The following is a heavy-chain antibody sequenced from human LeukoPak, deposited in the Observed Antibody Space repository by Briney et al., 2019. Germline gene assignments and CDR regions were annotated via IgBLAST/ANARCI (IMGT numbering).Heavy chain of an antibody. CDR3: ATSAAAAGSD. CDR1: GFILSNYW. Sequence: PGGSLRLSCAASGFILSNYWMSWVRQAPGKGLEWVANINQDGSAKYYVDSVKGRFTISRDNAQNSLYLQVNSLRAEDTAVYYCATSAAAAGSDWGQGTLVTVSS. CDR2: INQDGSAK. V-gene: IGHV3-7*03. J-gene: IGHJ4*02. D-gene: IGHD6-13*01.